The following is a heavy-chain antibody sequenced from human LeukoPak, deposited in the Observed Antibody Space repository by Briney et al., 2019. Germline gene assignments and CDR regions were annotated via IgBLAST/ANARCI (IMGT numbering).Heavy chain of an antibody. CDR2: IYTGDSNT. D-gene: IGHD1-7*01. J-gene: IGHJ4*02. Sequence: GSSLKISYKASGSSFTSYWNGWGRQMPGKRLERMGIIYTGDSNTRYSPSFQGQVTISADKSITTAYLQWSSLKASDTAMYYCASETGTTFEFDYWGQGTLVTVSS. CDR3: ASETGTTFEFDY. V-gene: IGHV5-51*03. CDR1: GSSFTSYW.